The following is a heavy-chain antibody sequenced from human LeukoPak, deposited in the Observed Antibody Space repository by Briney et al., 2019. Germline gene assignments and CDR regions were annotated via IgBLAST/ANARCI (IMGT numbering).Heavy chain of an antibody. CDR3: ARHARWFDP. CDR1: GVSISSSY. V-gene: IGHV4-59*08. J-gene: IGHJ5*02. CDR2: IYNSWST. Sequence: SETLSLTCTVSGVSISSSYWSWIRQPPGKGLEWIGNIYNSWSTNYNPSLKTRVTISADTSKNQFSLNLNSVTAADTAVYYCARHARWFDPWGQGTLVTVSS.